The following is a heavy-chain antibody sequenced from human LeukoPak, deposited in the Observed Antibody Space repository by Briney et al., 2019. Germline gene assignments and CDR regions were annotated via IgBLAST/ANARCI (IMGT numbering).Heavy chain of an antibody. Sequence: PGGSLRLSCAASGFTVSSNYMSWVRQAPGKGLEWVSVIYSGGSTYYADSVKGRFTISRDNSKNTLYLQMNSLRAEDTAVYYCARDFPGIAVAGTRPLDSWGQGILVTVAS. CDR2: IYSGGST. CDR3: ARDFPGIAVAGTRPLDS. D-gene: IGHD6-19*01. CDR1: GFTVSSNY. J-gene: IGHJ4*02. V-gene: IGHV3-53*01.